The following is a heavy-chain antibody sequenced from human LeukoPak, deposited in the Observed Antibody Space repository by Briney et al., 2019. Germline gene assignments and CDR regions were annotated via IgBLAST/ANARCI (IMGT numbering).Heavy chain of an antibody. CDR3: ARDTYYYNSSAFYHYYYGMDV. V-gene: IGHV3-74*01. CDR2: IDSDGSRT. J-gene: IGHJ6*02. CDR1: GFTFNNCW. D-gene: IGHD3-22*01. Sequence: GGSLSLSCAASGFTFNNCWMQWVPQAQGQGLEWVSRIDSDGSRTRYADSVKGRFTISRDNAKNTLYLQMNSLSAEDTAVYYCARDTYYYNSSAFYHYYYGMDVWGQGTTVTVSS.